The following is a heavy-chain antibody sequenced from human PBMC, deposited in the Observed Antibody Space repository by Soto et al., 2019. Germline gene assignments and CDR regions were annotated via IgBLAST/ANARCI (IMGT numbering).Heavy chain of an antibody. D-gene: IGHD6-6*01. V-gene: IGHV3-11*01. J-gene: IGHJ4*02. CDR3: ARQAARNYIDS. CDR2: IDSRGRAL. Sequence: GGSLRLSCVASGFTFSDYSMSWIRQAPGKGLEWLAFIDSRGRALSYADSVRGRFTVSRDNAENSVYLQMDSLRADDTAVYYCARQAARNYIDSWGQGNSVTVSS. CDR1: GFTFSDYS.